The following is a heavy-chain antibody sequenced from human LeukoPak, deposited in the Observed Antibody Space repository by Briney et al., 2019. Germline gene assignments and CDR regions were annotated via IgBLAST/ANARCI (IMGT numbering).Heavy chain of an antibody. Sequence: PGGSLRLSCAASGFTFSDYWMNWVRQAPGKGLEWVANIKQDGSEKYYQDSVKGRFTISRDNAKNSLYLQMNSLRAEDTAVYYCAREVVLSTSAWFEYWGQGTLVTVSS. J-gene: IGHJ4*02. CDR1: GFTFSDYW. CDR2: IKQDGSEK. V-gene: IGHV3-7*01. D-gene: IGHD3-22*01. CDR3: AREVVLSTSAWFEY.